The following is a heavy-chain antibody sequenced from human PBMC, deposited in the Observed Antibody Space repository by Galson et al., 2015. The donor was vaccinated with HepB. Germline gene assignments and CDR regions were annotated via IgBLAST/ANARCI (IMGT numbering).Heavy chain of an antibody. J-gene: IGHJ6*02. CDR1: GFTFNTYG. CDR3: AGPPLEVPFRSSLGMDG. D-gene: IGHD1-7*01. Sequence: SLRLSCAASGFTFNTYGMHWVRQAPGKGLEWVAVIWYDGSSKYYAESVKGRFSVSRDNSKNTLYLQMNSLRAEDTAVYYCAGPPLEVPFRSSLGMDGGDRGPTVTGSS. CDR2: IWYDGSSK. V-gene: IGHV3-33*01.